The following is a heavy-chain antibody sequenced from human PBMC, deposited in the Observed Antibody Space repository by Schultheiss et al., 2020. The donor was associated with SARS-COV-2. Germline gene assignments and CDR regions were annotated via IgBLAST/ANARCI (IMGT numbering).Heavy chain of an antibody. V-gene: IGHV4-34*01. CDR2: INHSGST. CDR3: ARGRGPFDP. CDR1: GGSFSGYY. Sequence: SETLSLTCAVYGGSFSGYYWSWIRQPPGKGLEWIGEINHSGSTNYNPSLKSRVTRSVDTSKNQFSLKLSSVTAADTAVYYCARGRGPFDPWGQGTLVTVSS. J-gene: IGHJ5*02.